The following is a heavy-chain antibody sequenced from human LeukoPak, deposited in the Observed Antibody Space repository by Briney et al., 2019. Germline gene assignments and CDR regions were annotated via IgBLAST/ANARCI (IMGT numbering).Heavy chain of an antibody. CDR2: IIPLFGTA. D-gene: IGHD4-17*01. V-gene: IGHV1-69*05. CDR1: GGTFNHSA. Sequence: ASVKVSCKSTGGTFNHSAISWVRQAPGQGLEWLGGIIPLFGTAGYAQKFQGRVTITKDESTRTVYLELTSLTSDDTAVYYCARDVHGDYGSGWFDPWGQGTLVSVST. CDR3: ARDVHGDYGSGWFDP. J-gene: IGHJ5*02.